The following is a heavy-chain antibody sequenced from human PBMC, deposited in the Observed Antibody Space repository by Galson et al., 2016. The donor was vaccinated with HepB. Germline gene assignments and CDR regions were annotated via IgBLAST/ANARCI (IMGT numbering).Heavy chain of an antibody. V-gene: IGHV3-30-3*01. D-gene: IGHD6-13*01. J-gene: IGHJ6*02. CDR3: ARSTSDSSTCYVNYYYGMDV. Sequence: SLRLSCAASGFTFNTYSIHWVRQAPGKGLEWVAVISYDGSDKDYADSVKGRFTISRDNSKNMLYLQMNSLRNEDTAVYYCARSTSDSSTCYVNYYYGMDVWGQGTTVTVSS. CDR1: GFTFNTYS. CDR2: ISYDGSDK.